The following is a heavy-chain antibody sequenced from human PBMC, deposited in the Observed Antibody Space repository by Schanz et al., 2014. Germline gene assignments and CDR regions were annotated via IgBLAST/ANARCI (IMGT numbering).Heavy chain of an antibody. J-gene: IGHJ4*02. CDR3: ARPRFDYGEVDY. CDR1: GFTFSSYS. V-gene: IGHV3-23*01. CDR2: ISGSGGST. D-gene: IGHD4-17*01. Sequence: VQLLQFGGGVVQPGRSLRLSCAASGFTFSSYSMNWVRQAPGKGLEWVSGISGSGGSTYYADSVKGRFTISRDNSKNTLYLQMNSLRAEDTAVYYCARPRFDYGEVDYWGQGTLXTVSS.